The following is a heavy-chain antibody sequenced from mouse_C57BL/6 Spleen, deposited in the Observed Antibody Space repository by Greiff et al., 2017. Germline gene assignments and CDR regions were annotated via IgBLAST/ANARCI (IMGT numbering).Heavy chain of an antibody. D-gene: IGHD1-1*01. J-gene: IGHJ4*01. Sequence: EVQLQESGGGLVQPGGSLSLSCAASGFTFTDYYMSWVRQPPGKALEWLGFISNKANGYTSEYSVSVKGRLTISRATSQSSLYLQMNALRAENRPTYSCARYGDYGSSHYYAMDQGGQGNSVSVPT. CDR3: ARYGDYGSSHYYAMDQ. CDR1: GFTFTDYY. CDR2: ISNKANGYTS. V-gene: IGHV7-3*01.